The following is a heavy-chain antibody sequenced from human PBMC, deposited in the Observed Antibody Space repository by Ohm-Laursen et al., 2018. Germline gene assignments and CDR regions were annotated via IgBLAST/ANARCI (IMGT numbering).Heavy chain of an antibody. CDR3: ARGRTVGWSFDL. J-gene: IGHJ2*01. D-gene: IGHD1-26*01. Sequence: LRLSCTASGFSFNNYAMNRLRQAPGKGLEWVSYISRSGSSIYYAGSLKGRFTIPRDNAKNSLYLQMNSLRAEDTAVYYCARGRTVGWSFDLWGRGPLVTVSS. CDR2: ISRSGSSI. CDR1: GFSFNNYA. V-gene: IGHV3-48*03.